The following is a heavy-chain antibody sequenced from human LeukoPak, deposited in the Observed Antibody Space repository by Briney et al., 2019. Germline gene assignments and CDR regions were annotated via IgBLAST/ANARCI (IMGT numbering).Heavy chain of an antibody. V-gene: IGHV4-61*01. J-gene: IGHJ4*02. D-gene: IGHD1-20*01. CDR1: GGSVSSDSYY. CDR2: VYYSGTT. CDR3: ASVDYNWNYFHF. Sequence: PSETLSLTCTVSGGSVSSDSYYWSWIRQPPGKGLEWIGHVYYSGTTNYNPSLESRVTISLDTSKNQFSLKLSSVTATDTAVYYCASVDYNWNYFHFWGQGTLVTVSS.